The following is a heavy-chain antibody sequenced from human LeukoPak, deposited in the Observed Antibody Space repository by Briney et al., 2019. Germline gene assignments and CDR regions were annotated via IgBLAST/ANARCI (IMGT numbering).Heavy chain of an antibody. Sequence: ASVKVSCKASGYTFTGYYMHWVRQAPGPGLEWRGWMNPNSCNTGYAQKFQGRVTMTRNTSISTAYMELSSLTSEDTAVYYCARGRYCTNGVCYTKEMDYWGQGTLVTVSS. CDR1: GYTFTGYY. V-gene: IGHV1-8*02. CDR2: MNPNSCNT. D-gene: IGHD2-8*01. J-gene: IGHJ4*02. CDR3: ARGRYCTNGVCYTKEMDY.